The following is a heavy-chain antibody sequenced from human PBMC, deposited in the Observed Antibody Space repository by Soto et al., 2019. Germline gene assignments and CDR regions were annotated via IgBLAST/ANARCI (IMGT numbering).Heavy chain of an antibody. V-gene: IGHV1-69*13. D-gene: IGHD3-10*01. J-gene: IGHJ6*02. Sequence: VDVAGKSALCCIIGYALRWGGQAPAQGRGGVGGIIHILDTANDAQKFQGRVTITADESTSTAYMELSSLRSEDTAVYYCARGYYYGSGSYYRTTDPYYYYGMDVWGQGTMVTVSS. CDR1: LCCIIGYA. CDR3: ARGYYYGSGSYYRTTDPYYYYGMDV. CDR2: IIHILDTA.